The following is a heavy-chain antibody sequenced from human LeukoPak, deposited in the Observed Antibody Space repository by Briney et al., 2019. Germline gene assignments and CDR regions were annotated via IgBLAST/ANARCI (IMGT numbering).Heavy chain of an antibody. CDR3: ARLLYDRSGYYYFDC. J-gene: IGHJ4*02. Sequence: PSETLSLTCTVYGGSISSRSYYWGWIRQPPGKGLEWLGSMYYSGSPHHNPSLKSRVTISVDTSKNHFSLKLSSVTAADTAMYYCARLLYDRSGYYYFDCWGQGTLVTVSS. D-gene: IGHD3-22*01. CDR1: GGSISSRSYY. CDR2: MYYSGSP. V-gene: IGHV4-39*01.